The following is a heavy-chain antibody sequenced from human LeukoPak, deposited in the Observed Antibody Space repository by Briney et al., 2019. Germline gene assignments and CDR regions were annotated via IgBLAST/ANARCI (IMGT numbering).Heavy chain of an antibody. CDR1: GFTLSSYA. V-gene: IGHV3-23*01. Sequence: GGPLRLSCAASGFTLSSYAMSWVRQAPGKGLEWVSHISDSGGSTYYSDSVKGRFTISRDRSKNTLYLQMNSLRAEDTAVYYCAKSKFSYETSGYNYWGQGTLVTVSS. CDR2: ISDSGGST. J-gene: IGHJ4*02. D-gene: IGHD3-22*01. CDR3: AKSKFSYETSGYNY.